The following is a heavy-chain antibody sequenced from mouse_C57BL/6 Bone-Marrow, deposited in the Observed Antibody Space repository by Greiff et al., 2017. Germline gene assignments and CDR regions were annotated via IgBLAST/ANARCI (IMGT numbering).Heavy chain of an antibody. CDR2: IEPNSGGT. V-gene: IGHV1-72*01. J-gene: IGHJ4*01. CDR1: GYTFTSYW. Sequence: QVQLQQPGAELVKPGASVKLSCKASGYTFTSYWMHWVKQRPGRGLEWIGRIEPNSGGTKYNEKFKSKATLTVDKPSSTAYMQLSSLTSEDSAVYYCAREGCYAMDYWGRGTSVTVTS. CDR3: AREGCYAMDY.